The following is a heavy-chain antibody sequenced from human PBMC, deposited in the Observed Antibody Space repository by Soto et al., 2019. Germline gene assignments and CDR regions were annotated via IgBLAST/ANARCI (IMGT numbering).Heavy chain of an antibody. CDR3: ARALGGSWFGVGH. J-gene: IGHJ4*02. V-gene: IGHV1-3*01. Sequence: ASVKVSCKASGYTFTSYAMHWVRQAPGQRLEWMGWINAGNGNTKYSQKFQGRVTITRDTSASTAYMELSSLRSEDTAVYYCARALGGSWFGVGHWGQGTLVTVS. CDR1: GYTFTSYA. D-gene: IGHD3-10*01. CDR2: INAGNGNT.